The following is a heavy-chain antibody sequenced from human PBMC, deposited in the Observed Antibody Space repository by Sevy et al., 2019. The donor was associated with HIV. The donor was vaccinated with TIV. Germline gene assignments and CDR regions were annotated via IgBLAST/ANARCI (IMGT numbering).Heavy chain of an antibody. CDR1: GFTFRSYG. Sequence: GGSLRLSCAASGFTFRSYGMHWVRQAPGKGLEWVAVISYDGSNKYYADSVKGRFTISRDNVKNTLYLQMNSLRAEDTAVYYCAKSLDDFWSGYYVGGQGTLVTVSS. V-gene: IGHV3-30*18. J-gene: IGHJ4*02. D-gene: IGHD3-3*01. CDR2: ISYDGSNK. CDR3: AKSLDDFWSGYYV.